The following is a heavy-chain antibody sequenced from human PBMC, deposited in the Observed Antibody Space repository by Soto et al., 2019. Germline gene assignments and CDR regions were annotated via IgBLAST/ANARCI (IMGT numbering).Heavy chain of an antibody. CDR2: IWYDGSNK. Sequence: QVQLVESGGGVVQPGRSLRLSCAASGFTFSSYGMHWVRQAPGKGLEWVAVIWYDGSNKYYADSVKGRFTISRDNSKNTLHLQMNSLRAEDTAVYYCARVPVGGFGGDYWGQGPLVTVSS. V-gene: IGHV3-33*01. CDR1: GFTFSSYG. CDR3: ARVPVGGFGGDY. D-gene: IGHD3-10*01. J-gene: IGHJ4*02.